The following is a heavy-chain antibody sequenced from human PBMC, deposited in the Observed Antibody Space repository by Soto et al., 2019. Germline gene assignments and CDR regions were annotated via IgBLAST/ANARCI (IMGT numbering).Heavy chain of an antibody. V-gene: IGHV1-8*02. CDR3: ARGRLRGFLEWLPPYYYMDV. Sequence: ASVKVSCKASGGTFSSYAINWVRQATGQGLEWMGWMNPNSGNTGYAQKFQGRVTMTRNTSISTAYMELSSLRSEDTAVYYCARGRLRGFLEWLPPYYYMDVWGKGTTVTVSS. D-gene: IGHD3-3*01. CDR1: GGTFSSYA. CDR2: MNPNSGNT. J-gene: IGHJ6*03.